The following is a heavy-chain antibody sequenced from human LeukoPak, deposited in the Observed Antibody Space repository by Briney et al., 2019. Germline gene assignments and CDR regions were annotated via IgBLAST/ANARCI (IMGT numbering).Heavy chain of an antibody. CDR3: AKPHFDY. J-gene: IGHJ4*02. V-gene: IGHV3-23*01. CDR2: ISASDVST. CDR1: GFTFSSYV. Sequence: GGSLRLSCATSGFTFSSYVMSWVRQAPGKGLEWVSSISASDVSTYYADSVKGRFTISRDNSRNTLYLQMNSLRAEDTAVYYCAKPHFDYWGQGALVTVSS.